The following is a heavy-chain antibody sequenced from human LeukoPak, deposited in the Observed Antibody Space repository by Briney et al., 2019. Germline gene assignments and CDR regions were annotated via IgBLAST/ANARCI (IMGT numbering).Heavy chain of an antibody. CDR2: INYSGSS. CDR3: ARDTVAAAGDFDY. V-gene: IGHV4-59*01. Sequence: SETLSLTCTVSGGSISSSFWSWIRQPPGKGLEWIGCINYSGSSHYNPSLKSRVIMSLDTSKNQFSLRLSSVSAADTALYFCARDTVAAAGDFDYWGQGTLVTVSS. J-gene: IGHJ4*02. CDR1: GGSISSSF. D-gene: IGHD6-25*01.